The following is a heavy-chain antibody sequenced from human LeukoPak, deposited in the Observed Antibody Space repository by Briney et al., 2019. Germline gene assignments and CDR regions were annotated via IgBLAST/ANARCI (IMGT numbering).Heavy chain of an antibody. V-gene: IGHV4-59*08. Sequence: SGTLSLTCGISGDSIRRNYTSWIRQPPGKGLEWIWYIHYSGNTTYNPSLKSRVSTSVDTSTNHISLKWTSLTPAETPAYYSAACRSGTQYNSYYFDEWRQASLVIVSS. D-gene: IGHD3-10*01. CDR1: GDSIRRNY. J-gene: IGHJ4*02. CDR2: IHYSGNT. CDR3: AACRSGTQYNSYYFDE.